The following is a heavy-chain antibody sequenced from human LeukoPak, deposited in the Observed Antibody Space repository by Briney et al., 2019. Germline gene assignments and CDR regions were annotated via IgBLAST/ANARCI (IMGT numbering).Heavy chain of an antibody. V-gene: IGHV3-23*01. Sequence: GGSLRLSCAASGFTFRSYAMHWVRQAPGKGLEWVSGIKGSGDNTYYADSVKGRFTISRDNSKNTLYLQMNSLRVDDTAVYHCAKNVRSPENDNWGQGTMVTVSS. CDR1: GFTFRSYA. CDR2: IKGSGDNT. CDR3: AKNVRSPENDN. J-gene: IGHJ3*01. D-gene: IGHD2-15*01.